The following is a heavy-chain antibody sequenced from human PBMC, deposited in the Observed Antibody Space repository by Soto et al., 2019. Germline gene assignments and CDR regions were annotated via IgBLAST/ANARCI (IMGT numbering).Heavy chain of an antibody. CDR3: ASPDSSGYYYAFDI. Sequence: SETLSLTCAVYGGSFSGYYWSWIRQPPGKGLEWIGEINHSGSTNYNPSLKSRVTISVDTSKNQFSLKLSSVTAADTAVYYCASPDSSGYYYAFDIWGQGTMVTVSS. J-gene: IGHJ3*02. V-gene: IGHV4-34*01. D-gene: IGHD3-22*01. CDR1: GGSFSGYY. CDR2: INHSGST.